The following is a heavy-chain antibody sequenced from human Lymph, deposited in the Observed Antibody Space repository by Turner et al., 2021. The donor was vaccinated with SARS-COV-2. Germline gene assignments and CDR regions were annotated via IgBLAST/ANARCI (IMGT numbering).Heavy chain of an antibody. J-gene: IGHJ6*02. Sequence: QVQLVQPGAEVRKPGASVKVPCKVSGYTLTELSMHWVRQAPGKGLEWMRGFDPEDRATIYAQKCQGRVTMTEDTSIDTVYMERSSLRSEDTAVYYCAIDRKKWMVQTGGGMDVWGQGTTVTVSS. CDR1: GYTLTELS. D-gene: IGHD7-27*01. CDR2: FDPEDRAT. CDR3: AIDRKKWMVQTGGGMDV. V-gene: IGHV1-24*01.